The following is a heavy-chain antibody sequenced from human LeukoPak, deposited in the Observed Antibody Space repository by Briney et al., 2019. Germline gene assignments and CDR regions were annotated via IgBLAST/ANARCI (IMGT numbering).Heavy chain of an antibody. V-gene: IGHV3-21*06. CDR3: ARDLPGVPIDH. Sequence: GGSLRLSCAASGFTFSTYNMNWIGQAPGKGLEWVSSITTGSTDIYYADSLKGRFTISRDDAKNSVYLQMNSLRVEDTAVYYCARDLPGVPIDHWGQGILVTVSS. CDR1: GFTFSTYN. CDR2: ITTGSTDI. D-gene: IGHD7-27*01. J-gene: IGHJ4*02.